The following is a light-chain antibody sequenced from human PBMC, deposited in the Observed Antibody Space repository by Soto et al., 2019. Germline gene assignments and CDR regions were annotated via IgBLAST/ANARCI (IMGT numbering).Light chain of an antibody. CDR3: QQNGASPLT. Sequence: EIVLTQSPGTVSLSPGERATLSCRASQSVTSSYLAWYQQKPGQAPRLLIYGVSSRATGIPDRFSGSGAGKVFTLTISRLDPEDFEVYCCQQNGASPLTFGGGTKVETK. J-gene: IGKJ4*01. CDR2: GVS. CDR1: QSVTSSY. V-gene: IGKV3-20*01.